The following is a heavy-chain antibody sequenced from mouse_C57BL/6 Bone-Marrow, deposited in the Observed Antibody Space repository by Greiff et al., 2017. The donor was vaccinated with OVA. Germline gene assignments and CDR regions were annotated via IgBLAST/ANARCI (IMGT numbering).Heavy chain of an antibody. CDR2: IDPSDSYT. Sequence: QVQLQQPGAVLVMPGASVKLSCKASGYTFTSYWMHWVKQRPGQGLEWIGEIDPSDSYTNYNQKFKGKSTLTVDKSSSTAYMQLSSLTSEDSAVYYCARVNWDGGWFDYWGQGTTLTVSS. CDR3: ARVNWDGGWFDY. V-gene: IGHV1-69*01. J-gene: IGHJ2*01. D-gene: IGHD4-1*01. CDR1: GYTFTSYW.